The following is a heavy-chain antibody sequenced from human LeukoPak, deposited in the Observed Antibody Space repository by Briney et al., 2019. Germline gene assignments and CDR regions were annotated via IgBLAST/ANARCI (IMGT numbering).Heavy chain of an antibody. V-gene: IGHV4-4*02. J-gene: IGHJ4*02. CDR2: IFHSGTT. CDR1: RGSIFSNNW. D-gene: IGHD3-10*01. CDR3: ARGLWFGDENPPYFDY. Sequence: SETLSLTCAVSRGSIFSNNWWSWVRPPPGKGLEWIGQIFHSGTTSYSPSLKSRVTLSVDTSKNQFSLKLSSVTAADTALYYCARGLWFGDENPPYFDYWGQGTLVTVSS.